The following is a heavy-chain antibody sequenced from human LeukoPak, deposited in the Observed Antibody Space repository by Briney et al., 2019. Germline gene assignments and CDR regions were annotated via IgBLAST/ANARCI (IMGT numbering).Heavy chain of an antibody. D-gene: IGHD3-10*01. V-gene: IGHV3-21*01. CDR3: ARWPGEFRPDAFDI. Sequence: GGSLRLSCAASGFTFSSYSMNWVRQAPGKGLEWVSSISSSSSYIYYADSVKGRFTISRDNAKNSLYLQMNSLRAEDTAVYYCARWPGEFRPDAFDIWGQGTMVTVSS. CDR2: ISSSSSYI. J-gene: IGHJ3*02. CDR1: GFTFSSYS.